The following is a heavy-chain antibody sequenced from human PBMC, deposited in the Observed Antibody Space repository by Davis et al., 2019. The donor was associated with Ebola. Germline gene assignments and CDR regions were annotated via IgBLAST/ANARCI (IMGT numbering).Heavy chain of an antibody. CDR3: ARETAAGGTVWFDP. CDR1: GASINSGEYY. V-gene: IGHV4-31*03. J-gene: IGHJ5*02. Sequence: MPSETLSLTCTVSGASINSGEYYWSWIRQHPVKGLEWIAYVFYTGSTHYNPSLKSRLATSLDTSKNQFSLTMTSVTAADTAVYYCARETAAGGTVWFDPWGQGTLVTVSS. D-gene: IGHD6-13*01. CDR2: VFYTGST.